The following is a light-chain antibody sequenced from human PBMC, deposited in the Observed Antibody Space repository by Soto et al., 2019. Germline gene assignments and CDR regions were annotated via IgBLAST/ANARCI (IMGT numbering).Light chain of an antibody. CDR1: QSVSSY. V-gene: IGKV3-11*01. Sequence: EIVWTQSPATRASSPGERATLSCRATQSVSSYLAWYQQKPGQAPMLLIYDASNRATGIPARFRGSVSGTDFTLTNSRLDCEDFAVYYCQQRSHFITLSEWPRLEIK. CDR3: QQRSHFIT. J-gene: IGKJ5*01. CDR2: DAS.